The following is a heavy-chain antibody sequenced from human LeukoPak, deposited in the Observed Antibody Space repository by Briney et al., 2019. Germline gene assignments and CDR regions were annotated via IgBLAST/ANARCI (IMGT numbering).Heavy chain of an antibody. Sequence: SGGSLRLSCEVSGFTFTDYWMNWVRQAPGKGPEWVASIRQDGSEKTYVDSVKGRFTISRGNTKNSLSLQLNGLRAEDTAVYYCARDGTAAGLYFDLWGQGTLVTVSS. D-gene: IGHD6-13*01. J-gene: IGHJ4*01. CDR1: GFTFTDYW. CDR2: IRQDGSEK. V-gene: IGHV3-7*01. CDR3: ARDGTAAGLYFDL.